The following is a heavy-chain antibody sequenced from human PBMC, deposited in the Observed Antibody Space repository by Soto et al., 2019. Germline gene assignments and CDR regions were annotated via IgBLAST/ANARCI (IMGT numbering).Heavy chain of an antibody. CDR2: INPSGGST. V-gene: IGHV1-46*01. Sequence: ASVKVSCKASGYTFTSYYMHWVRQAPGQGLEWMGIINPSGGSTSYAQKFQGRVTMTTDTSTSTAYMELRSLRSDDTAVYYCARVVATSFDYWGQGTLVTVSS. D-gene: IGHD5-12*01. J-gene: IGHJ4*02. CDR1: GYTFTSYY. CDR3: ARVVATSFDY.